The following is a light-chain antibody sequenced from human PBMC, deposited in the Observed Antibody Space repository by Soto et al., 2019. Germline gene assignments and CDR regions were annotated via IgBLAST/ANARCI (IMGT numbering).Light chain of an antibody. CDR3: QSYDSSLSGYV. CDR1: GSNIGAPYD. V-gene: IGLV1-40*01. J-gene: IGLJ1*01. CDR2: GST. Sequence: SVLTQPPSLSGAPGQRVTISCTGSGSNIGAPYDVHWYQHLPGTAPKLLIYGSTNRPSGVPGRFSGSKSGTSASLAITGLQAEDEADYYCQSYDSSLSGYVFGAGTRSPS.